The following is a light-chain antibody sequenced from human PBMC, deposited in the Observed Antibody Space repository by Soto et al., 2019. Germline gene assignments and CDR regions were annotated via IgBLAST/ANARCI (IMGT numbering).Light chain of an antibody. J-gene: IGKJ1*01. CDR2: DAS. Sequence: DIQMTQSPSTLSASVGDRVTITCRDSQSIGRFLAWYQHPPGKAPKLLIYDASTLESGVPSRFSGTGSGTEFTFSITSLQPEDFGTYYCQQCYMGWTFGQGTKVDI. CDR3: QQCYMGWT. V-gene: IGKV1-5*01. CDR1: QSIGRF.